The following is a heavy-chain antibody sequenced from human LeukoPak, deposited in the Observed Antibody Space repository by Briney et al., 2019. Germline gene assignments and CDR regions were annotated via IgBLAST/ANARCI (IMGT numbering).Heavy chain of an antibody. D-gene: IGHD5-18*01. CDR3: ASPLGYSYGEEDAFDI. CDR1: GFTFSDYY. J-gene: IGHJ3*02. Sequence: GGSLRLSCAASGFTFSDYYMSWIRQAPGKGLEWVSYISSSGSTIYYADSVKGRFTISRDNAKHSLYLQMNSLRAEDTAVYYCASPLGYSYGEEDAFDIWGQGTMVTVSS. CDR2: ISSSGSTI. V-gene: IGHV3-11*04.